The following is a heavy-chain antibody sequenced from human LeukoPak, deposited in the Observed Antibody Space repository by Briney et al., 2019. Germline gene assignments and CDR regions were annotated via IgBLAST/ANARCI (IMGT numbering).Heavy chain of an antibody. V-gene: IGHV4-30-2*01. J-gene: IGHJ2*01. Sequence: SETLSLTCTVSGGSISSGGYYWSWIRQPPGKGLEWIGYIYHSGSTYYNPSLKSRVTISVDRSKNQFSLKLSSVTAADTAVYYCARDLPGEYCSSTSCFVDWYFDLWGRGTLVTVSS. CDR1: GGSISSGGYY. CDR2: IYHSGST. CDR3: ARDLPGEYCSSTSCFVDWYFDL. D-gene: IGHD2-2*01.